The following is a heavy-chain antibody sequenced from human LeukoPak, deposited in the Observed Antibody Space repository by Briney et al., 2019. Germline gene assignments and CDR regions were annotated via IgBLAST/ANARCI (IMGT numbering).Heavy chain of an antibody. CDR1: GYTFTSYG. CDR2: ISAYNGNT. D-gene: IGHD3-22*01. Sequence: EASVKVSCKASGYTFTSYGISWVRQAPGQVLEWMGWISAYNGNTNYAQKLQGRVTMTTDTSTSTAYMELRSLRSDDTAVYYCARADYYDKMDYWGQGTLVTVSS. CDR3: ARADYYDKMDY. J-gene: IGHJ4*02. V-gene: IGHV1-18*01.